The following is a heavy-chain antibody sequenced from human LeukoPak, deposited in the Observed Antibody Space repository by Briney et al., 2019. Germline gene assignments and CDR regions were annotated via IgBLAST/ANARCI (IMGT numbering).Heavy chain of an antibody. Sequence: SETLSLTCTVSGGSISSYYWSWIRQPPGKGLEWIGYIYYSGSTYYNPSLKSRVTISVDTSKNQFSLKLSSVTAADTAVYYCAREEVAIVGSGSYYFDYWGQGTLVTVSS. J-gene: IGHJ4*02. V-gene: IGHV4-59*12. D-gene: IGHD3-10*01. CDR3: AREEVAIVGSGSYYFDY. CDR1: GGSISSYY. CDR2: IYYSGST.